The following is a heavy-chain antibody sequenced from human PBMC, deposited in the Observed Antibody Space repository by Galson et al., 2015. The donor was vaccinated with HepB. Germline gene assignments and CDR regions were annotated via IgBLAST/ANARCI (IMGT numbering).Heavy chain of an antibody. D-gene: IGHD5-12*01. CDR1: GGSISGGGHY. J-gene: IGHJ4*02. CDR2: FYYSGST. CDR3: ARDLSGYGVDDF. Sequence: TLSLTCTVSGGSISGGGHYWSWIRQHPGKGLEWIGYFYYSGSTYYNPSLKSRVTISVDPSKNQFSLKPSSVTAADTAVYFCARDLSGYGVDDFWGQGTLVTVSS. V-gene: IGHV4-31*03.